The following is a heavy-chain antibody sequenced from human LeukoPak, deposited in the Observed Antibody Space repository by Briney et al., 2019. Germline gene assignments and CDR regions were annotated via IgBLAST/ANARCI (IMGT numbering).Heavy chain of an antibody. CDR3: ARYGGYCSGPSCPKIAHNRFDP. J-gene: IGHJ5*02. D-gene: IGHD2-2*01. CDR2: ISTRSGII. V-gene: IGHV3-48*02. Sequence: PGGSLRLSRVASGFTFSSYSMNWVRQAPGKGLEWVSYISTRSGIIYYADSVKGRFTISRDNSKNSLYLQMNSLRDEDTAVYYCARYGGYCSGPSCPKIAHNRFDPWGQATLVT. CDR1: GFTFSSYS.